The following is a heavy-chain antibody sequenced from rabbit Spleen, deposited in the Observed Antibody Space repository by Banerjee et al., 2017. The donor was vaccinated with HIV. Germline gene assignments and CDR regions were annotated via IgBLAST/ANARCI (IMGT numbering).Heavy chain of an antibody. D-gene: IGHD1-1*01. CDR1: GFPFSEKAV. Sequence: QEQVVESGGGLVQPGGSLALTCKASGFPFSEKAVMCWVRQAPGKGLTWIACINAVTGKAVYATWAKGRFTISKTSSTTVTLQMTSLTAADTATYFCARDLVAVIGWNFNLWGPGTLVTVS. V-gene: IGHV1S45*01. J-gene: IGHJ4*01. CDR2: INAVTGKA. CDR3: ARDLVAVIGWNFNL.